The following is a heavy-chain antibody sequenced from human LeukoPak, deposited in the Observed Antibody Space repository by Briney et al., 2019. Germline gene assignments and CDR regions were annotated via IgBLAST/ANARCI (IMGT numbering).Heavy chain of an antibody. CDR2: INHSGST. CDR3: ARPRYGSGSLDS. J-gene: IGHJ4*02. Sequence: SETLSLTCAVYGESSSGHYWTWIRQPPGRGLDWIGEINHSGSTTSNPSLNNRVTISVDTSKNQFSLKLTSVTAADTAVYYCARPRYGSGSLDSWGQGTLVTVSS. D-gene: IGHD3-10*01. CDR1: GESSSGHY. V-gene: IGHV4-34*01.